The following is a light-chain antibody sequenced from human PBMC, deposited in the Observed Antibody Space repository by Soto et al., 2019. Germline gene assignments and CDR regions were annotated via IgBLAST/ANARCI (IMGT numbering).Light chain of an antibody. Sequence: DVEVTQCQSSLSATVGDRVTITCRASQSISSYLNWYQQKPGKAPKLLIYAASSLESGVPSRFSGSGSGTEFTLTISSLQPDDFATYYCQQSYSTPLTFGGGTKVDI. CDR1: QSISSY. J-gene: IGKJ4*01. CDR3: QQSYSTPLT. V-gene: IGKV1-39*01. CDR2: AAS.